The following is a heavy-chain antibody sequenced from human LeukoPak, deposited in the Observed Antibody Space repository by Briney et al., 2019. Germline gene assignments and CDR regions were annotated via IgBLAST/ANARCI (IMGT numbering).Heavy chain of an antibody. V-gene: IGHV1-2*06. CDR2: INPNSGGT. CDR3: AREPMVRDFNWFDP. CDR1: GYAFTGYY. D-gene: IGHD3-10*01. J-gene: IGHJ5*02. Sequence: ASVKVSCKASGYAFTGYYIHWVRQAPGQGLEWMGRINPNSGGTNYAQKFQGRVTMTRDTSISTAYMELSRLTSDDTAVYYCAREPMVRDFNWFDPWGREPWSPSPQ.